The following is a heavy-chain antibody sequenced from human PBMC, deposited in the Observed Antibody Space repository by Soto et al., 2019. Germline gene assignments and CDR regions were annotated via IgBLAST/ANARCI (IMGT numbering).Heavy chain of an antibody. CDR1: GFTFSDAW. J-gene: IGHJ6*02. D-gene: IGHD4-4*01. CDR2: IRSKAYGGTT. Sequence: GGSLRLSCAASGFTFSDAWLSWVRQGPGKGLEWVGFIRSKAYGGTTEYAASVKGRFTISRDDSKSIAYLQMNSLRAEDTAVYYCARESYISHLLLYYGMDAWGQGTTVTVSS. V-gene: IGHV3-49*04. CDR3: ARESYISHLLLYYGMDA.